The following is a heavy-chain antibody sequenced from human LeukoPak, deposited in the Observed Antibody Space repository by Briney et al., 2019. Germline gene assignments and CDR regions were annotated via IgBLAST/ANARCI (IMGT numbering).Heavy chain of an antibody. D-gene: IGHD3-22*01. CDR2: ISGSGGST. Sequence: PGGSLRLSCAASGFTFSSYAMRWVRQAPGKGLEWVSAISGSGGSTYYADSVKGRFTISRDNSKNTLYLQMNSLRAEDTAVYYCARHYDYDSSGYNPYWGQGTLVTVSS. J-gene: IGHJ4*02. V-gene: IGHV3-23*01. CDR1: GFTFSSYA. CDR3: ARHYDYDSSGYNPY.